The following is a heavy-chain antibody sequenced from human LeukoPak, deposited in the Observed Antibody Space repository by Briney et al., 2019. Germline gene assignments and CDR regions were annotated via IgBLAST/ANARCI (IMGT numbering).Heavy chain of an antibody. D-gene: IGHD6-19*01. CDR3: ARESPLAVAAPEYFDY. Sequence: PGGSLRLSCAASGFTFSDYYMSWIRQAPGKGLEWVSYISSSGSTIYYADSVKGRFTISRDNAKNSLYLQMNSLRAEDTAVYYCARESPLAVAAPEYFDYWGQGTLVTVSS. CDR2: ISSSGSTI. V-gene: IGHV3-11*01. J-gene: IGHJ4*02. CDR1: GFTFSDYY.